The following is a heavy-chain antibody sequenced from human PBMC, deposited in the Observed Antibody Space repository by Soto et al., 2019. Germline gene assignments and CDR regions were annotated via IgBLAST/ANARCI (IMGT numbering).Heavy chain of an antibody. V-gene: IGHV3-23*01. D-gene: IGHD3-10*01. CDR1: GFTLSSNA. J-gene: IGHJ5*02. CDR2: ISANGGST. CDR3: ATGSYGSENYYTRAKGNWFDP. Sequence: EVQVLESGGGLVQPGGSLRLSCASSGFTLSSNAMSWVRQVPGKGLEWVSAISANGGSTYYADSVRGRFTISRDDSKNTLYLQMSSLSAEDPDVYYGATGSYGSENYYTRAKGNWFDPWGQGTLVTVSS.